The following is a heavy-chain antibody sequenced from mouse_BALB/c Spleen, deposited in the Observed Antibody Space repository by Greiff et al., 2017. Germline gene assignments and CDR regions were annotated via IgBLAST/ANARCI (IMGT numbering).Heavy chain of an antibody. V-gene: IGHV14-3*02. Sequence: VQLQQSGAELVKPGASVKLSCTASGFNIKDTYMHWVKQRPEQGLEWIGRIDPANGNTKYDPKFQDKATITADTSSNTAYLQLSSLTSEDTAMHYCARKVYYGNFDYWGQGTTLTVSS. J-gene: IGHJ2*01. CDR3: ARKVYYGNFDY. CDR2: IDPANGNT. CDR1: GFNIKDTY. D-gene: IGHD2-1*01.